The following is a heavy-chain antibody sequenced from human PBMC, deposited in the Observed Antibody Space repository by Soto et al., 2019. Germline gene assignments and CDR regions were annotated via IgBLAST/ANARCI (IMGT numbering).Heavy chain of an antibody. V-gene: IGHV4-59*01. CDR1: GGSINNYY. J-gene: IGHJ4*02. CDR2: IYYTGGT. CDR3: ARRYGPGFDY. Sequence: PSETLSLTCTVSGGSINNYYWSWVRQPPGKGLEWIGYIYYTGGTNYNPSLKSRVTISIDMSKNQFSLKLNSVTAADTAVYYCARRYGPGFDYWGQGTLVTVSS. D-gene: IGHD4-17*01.